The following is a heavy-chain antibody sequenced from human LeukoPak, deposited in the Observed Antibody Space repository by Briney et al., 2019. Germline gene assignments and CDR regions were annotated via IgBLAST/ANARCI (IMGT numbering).Heavy chain of an antibody. D-gene: IGHD6-19*01. J-gene: IGHJ5*02. CDR1: GFTFSSYA. Sequence: GGPLRLSCAASGFTFSSYAMIWVRQAPGKGLEWVSSISGSGGSTYHADSVKGRFTISRDNSKNTLSLQMNSLRAEDTAVYYCAKVTDRSGWYWFDPWGQGTLVTVSS. CDR2: ISGSGGST. V-gene: IGHV3-23*01. CDR3: AKVTDRSGWYWFDP.